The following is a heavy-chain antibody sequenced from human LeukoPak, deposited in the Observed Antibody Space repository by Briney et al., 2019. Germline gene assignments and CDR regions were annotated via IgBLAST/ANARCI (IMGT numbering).Heavy chain of an antibody. J-gene: IGHJ4*02. Sequence: GGSLRLSCAASGFSFDDYGMSWVRQVPGKGLEWVSGINWTGNSSAYGDSVKGRFTTSRDSAKKSLYLQMNSLRAEDTALYYCARGDVDYYDSRGYSPLDYWGQGTLVTVSS. D-gene: IGHD3-22*01. V-gene: IGHV3-20*04. CDR3: ARGDVDYYDSRGYSPLDY. CDR1: GFSFDDYG. CDR2: INWTGNSS.